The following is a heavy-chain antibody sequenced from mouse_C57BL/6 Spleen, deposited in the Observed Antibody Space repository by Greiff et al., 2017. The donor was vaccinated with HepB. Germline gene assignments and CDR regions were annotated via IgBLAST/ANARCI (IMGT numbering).Heavy chain of an antibody. CDR2: ISYDGSN. V-gene: IGHV3-6*01. CDR1: GYSITSGYY. CDR3: AREDYSNYFDY. J-gene: IGHJ2*01. Sequence: DVKLQESGPGLVKPSQSLSLTCSVTGYSITSGYYWNWIRQFPGNKLEWMGYISYDGSNNYNPSLKNRFSITRDTSKNQFFLKLNSVTTEDTATYYCAREDYSNYFDYWGQGTTLTVSS. D-gene: IGHD2-5*01.